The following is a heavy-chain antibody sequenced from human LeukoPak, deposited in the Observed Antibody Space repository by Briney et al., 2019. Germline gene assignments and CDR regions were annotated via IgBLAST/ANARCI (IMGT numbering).Heavy chain of an antibody. D-gene: IGHD3-22*01. Sequence: PGGSLRLSCAASGFTFSSYGMHWVRQAPGKGLEWVAFIRYDGSNKYYADSVKGRFTISRDNSKNTLYLQMNSLRAEGTAVYYCAKDLSSGYYYSFSFDYWGQGTLVTVSS. J-gene: IGHJ4*02. V-gene: IGHV3-30*02. CDR1: GFTFSSYG. CDR2: IRYDGSNK. CDR3: AKDLSSGYYYSFSFDY.